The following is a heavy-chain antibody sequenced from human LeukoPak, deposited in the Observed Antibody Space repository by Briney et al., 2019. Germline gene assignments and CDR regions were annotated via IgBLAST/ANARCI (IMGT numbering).Heavy chain of an antibody. Sequence: GASVKVSCKASGYTFTGYYMHWVRQAPGQGLEWMGWINPDSGGTNYAQKFQGRVTMTRDTSISTAYMELSRLRSDDTAVYYCARDSSGYDYYYYYYMDVWGKGTTVTVSS. D-gene: IGHD5-12*01. CDR2: INPDSGGT. J-gene: IGHJ6*03. CDR1: GYTFTGYY. V-gene: IGHV1-2*02. CDR3: ARDSSGYDYYYYYYMDV.